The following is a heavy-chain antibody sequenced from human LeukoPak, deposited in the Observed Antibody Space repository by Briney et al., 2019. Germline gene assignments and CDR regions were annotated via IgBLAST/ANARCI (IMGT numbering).Heavy chain of an antibody. CDR3: AKLLGEEY. CDR1: GASVSSYF. D-gene: IGHD6-6*01. CDR2: VYHSGSS. V-gene: IGHV4-59*02. Sequence: SETLSLTCTVSGASVSSYFWSWIRQSPEKGLGWIGYVYHSGSSSSNPSLQSRVTISQDTSRNQVSLKMTSATAADTAVYYCAKLLGEEYWGQGTQVVVSS. J-gene: IGHJ4*02.